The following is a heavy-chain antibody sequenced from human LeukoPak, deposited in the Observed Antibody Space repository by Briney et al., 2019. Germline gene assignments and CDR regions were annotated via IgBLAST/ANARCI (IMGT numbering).Heavy chain of an antibody. CDR3: ITMIVVAV. CDR2: ISGTSSYI. Sequence: GGSLRLSCAASGFTFSAYSMNWVRQPPGKGLEWVSSISGTSSYIYYADSVKGRFTISRDNAENSLYLQMNSLRAEDTAVYYCITMIVVAVGGQGTLVTVSS. CDR1: GFTFSAYS. V-gene: IGHV3-21*01. J-gene: IGHJ4*02. D-gene: IGHD3-22*01.